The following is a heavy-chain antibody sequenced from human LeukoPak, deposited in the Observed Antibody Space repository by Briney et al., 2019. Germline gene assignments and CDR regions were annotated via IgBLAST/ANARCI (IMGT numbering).Heavy chain of an antibody. J-gene: IGHJ4*02. V-gene: IGHV1-69*06. CDR2: IIPIFGTA. CDR1: GGTFSSYA. D-gene: IGHD6-19*01. CDR3: ATVGYSSGEAHY. Sequence: GSSVKVSCKASGGTFSSYAISWVRQAPGQGLEWMGRIIPIFGTANYAQRFQGRVTITADTSTDTAYMELSSLRSEDTAVYYCATVGYSSGEAHYWGQGTLVTVSS.